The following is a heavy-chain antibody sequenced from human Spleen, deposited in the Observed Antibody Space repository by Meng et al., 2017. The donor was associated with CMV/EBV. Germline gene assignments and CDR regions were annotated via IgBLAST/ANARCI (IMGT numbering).Heavy chain of an antibody. CDR3: ARERWPERGLYYYYGMDV. V-gene: IGHV4-59*01. CDR2: TYSSGTT. Sequence: SETLSLTCTVSSGSFNYYYWSWIRQPPGKGLEWIGYTYSSGTTNYSPSLKSRVSISLDTSKRQFSLRLRSVTAADTAVDYCARERWPERGLYYYYGMDVWGQGTTVTVSS. CDR1: SGSFNYYY. D-gene: IGHD6-25*01. J-gene: IGHJ6*02.